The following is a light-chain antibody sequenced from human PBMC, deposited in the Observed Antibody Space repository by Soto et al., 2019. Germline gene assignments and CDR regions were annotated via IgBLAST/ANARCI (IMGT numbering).Light chain of an antibody. CDR1: SRDVGGYNY. J-gene: IGLJ1*01. Sequence: VLTQHASVSGSPGQSITISCTGTSRDVGGYNYVSWYQQHLDKAPKLILYEVSNRPSAVSNRFSGAKSGNTASLTISGLQTEDGADYYCRSYTDNTTLVFGTGTKVTVL. V-gene: IGLV2-14*01. CDR2: EVS. CDR3: RSYTDNTTLV.